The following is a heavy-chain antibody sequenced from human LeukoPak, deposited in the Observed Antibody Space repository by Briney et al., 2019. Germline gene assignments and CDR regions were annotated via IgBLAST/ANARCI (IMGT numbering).Heavy chain of an antibody. D-gene: IGHD1-26*01. J-gene: IGHJ5*02. V-gene: IGHV3-30*02. CDR3: AKDNSGSYNGDWFDP. CDR2: IRYDGSNK. Sequence: GGSLRLSCAASGFTFSSYGMHWVRQAPGKGLEWVAFIRYDGSNKYYADSVKGRFTISRDNSKNTLYLQMNSLRAEDTAVYYCAKDNSGSYNGDWFDPWGQGTLVTVSS. CDR1: GFTFSSYG.